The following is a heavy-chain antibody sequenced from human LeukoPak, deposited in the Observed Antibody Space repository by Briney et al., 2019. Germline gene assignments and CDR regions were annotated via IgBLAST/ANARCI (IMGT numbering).Heavy chain of an antibody. CDR1: GGSISSYY. V-gene: IGHV4-59*01. D-gene: IGHD4-23*01. CDR2: IYYSVST. J-gene: IGHJ4*02. CDR3: ARYGGNCDY. Sequence: PSETLSLTCTVSGGSISSYYWSWIRQPPGKGLDWIGYIYYSVSTHYTPSLKSRVTISVDTSKNQFSLKLSSVTAADTAVYYCARYGGNCDYWGQGTLVTVSS.